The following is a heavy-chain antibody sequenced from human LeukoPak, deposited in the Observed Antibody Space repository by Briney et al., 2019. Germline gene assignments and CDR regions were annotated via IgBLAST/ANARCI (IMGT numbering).Heavy chain of an antibody. CDR1: GGSISSSSYY. CDR2: IYYSGST. J-gene: IGHJ6*03. Sequence: SETLSLTCTVSGGSISSSSYYWGWIRQPPGKGLEWIGSIYYSGSTYYNPSLKSRVTISVDTSKNQFSLKLSSVTAADTAVYYCARVQNYYYNYMDVWGKGTTVTVSS. V-gene: IGHV4-39*07. CDR3: ARVQNYYYNYMDV.